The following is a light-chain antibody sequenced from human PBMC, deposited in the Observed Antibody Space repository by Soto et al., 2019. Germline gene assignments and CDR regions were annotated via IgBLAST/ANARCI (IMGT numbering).Light chain of an antibody. CDR1: QGISSY. CDR3: QQYYSYPRT. J-gene: IGKJ1*01. Sequence: AIRMTQSPSSFSASTGERVTITCRASQGISSYLAWDQQKPGKAPKLLIYAASTLQSGVPSRFSGSGSGTDFTLTISCLQSEDFATYYCQQYYSYPRTFGQGNKVEIK. V-gene: IGKV1-8*01. CDR2: AAS.